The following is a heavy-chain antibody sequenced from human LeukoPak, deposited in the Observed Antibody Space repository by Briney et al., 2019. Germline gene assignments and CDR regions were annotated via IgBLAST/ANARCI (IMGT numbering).Heavy chain of an antibody. CDR1: GYTLTKLS. D-gene: IGHD3-9*01. CDR2: FDPEDGET. J-gene: IGHJ4*02. CDR3: ATIILTGYLIFDY. V-gene: IGHV1-24*01. Sequence: ASEKVSCKVSGYTLTKLSMHWVRQAPGKGLEWMGGFDPEDGETIYAQKFQGRVTMTEDTSTDTAYMELSSLRSEDTAVYYCATIILTGYLIFDYWGQGTLVTVSS.